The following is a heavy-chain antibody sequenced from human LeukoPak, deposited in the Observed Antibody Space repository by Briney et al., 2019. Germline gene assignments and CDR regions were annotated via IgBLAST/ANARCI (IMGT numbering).Heavy chain of an antibody. CDR2: LYSGGST. D-gene: IGHD3-22*01. V-gene: IGHV3-53*01. CDR1: GFTVSRNY. Sequence: GGSLRLSCATSGFTVSRNYMSWVRQAPGKGLEWVSVLYSGGSTNYADSVKGRFTISRDNSKNTLYLQMNSLRAEDTAVYYCARVRDYYDSRGYYFEYFDHWGQGTLVTVSS. J-gene: IGHJ1*01. CDR3: ARVRDYYDSRGYYFEYFDH.